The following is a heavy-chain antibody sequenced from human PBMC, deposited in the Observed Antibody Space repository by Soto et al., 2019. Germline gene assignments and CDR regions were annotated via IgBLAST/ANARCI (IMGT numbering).Heavy chain of an antibody. J-gene: IGHJ6*02. CDR1: GGSISSSSYY. Sequence: SETLSLTCTVSGGSISSSSYYWGWIRQPPGKGLEWIGSIYYSGSTYYNPSLKSRVTISVDTSKNQFSLKLSSVTAADTAVYYCAGIAIVASSVGYYYYGMDVRGQGTTVTVSS. V-gene: IGHV4-39*01. CDR2: IYYSGST. D-gene: IGHD5-12*01. CDR3: AGIAIVASSVGYYYYGMDV.